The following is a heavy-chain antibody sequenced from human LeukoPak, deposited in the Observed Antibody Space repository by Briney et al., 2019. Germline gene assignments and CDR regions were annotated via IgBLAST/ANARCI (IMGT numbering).Heavy chain of an antibody. J-gene: IGHJ4*02. CDR2: IIPIFGTA. D-gene: IGHD5-18*01. CDR1: GGTFSSYA. Sequence: SVKVSCKASGGTFSSYAISWVRQAPGQGLEWMGGIIPIFGTANYAQKFQGRVTITADESTSTAYMELSSLRSEDTAVYYCALKGYSYGLTTYFDYWGQGTLVTVSS. V-gene: IGHV1-69*01. CDR3: ALKGYSYGLTTYFDY.